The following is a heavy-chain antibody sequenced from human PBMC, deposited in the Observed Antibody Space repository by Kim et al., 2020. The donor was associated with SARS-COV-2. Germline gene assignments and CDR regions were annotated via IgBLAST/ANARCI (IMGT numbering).Heavy chain of an antibody. Sequence: GGSLRLSCAASGFTFTAYAMHWVRQAPGKGLEWVSSITCAGDTTYYADSVKGRFTISRDNSRNTLYLQMNTPRVEDTAIYYCARAGCICTSCFGVGNWFDPWGQGALVTVSS. CDR2: ITCAGDTT. CDR3: ARAGCICTSCFGVGNWFDP. D-gene: IGHD2-2*01. V-gene: IGHV3-23*01. CDR1: GFTFTAYA. J-gene: IGHJ5*02.